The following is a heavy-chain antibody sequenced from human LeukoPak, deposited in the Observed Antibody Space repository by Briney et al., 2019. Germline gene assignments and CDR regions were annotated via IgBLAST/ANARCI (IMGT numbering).Heavy chain of an antibody. CDR3: ARANVLLWFGELLQEGNFDY. D-gene: IGHD3-10*01. J-gene: IGHJ4*02. Sequence: GGSLRLSCAASGFTFSSYAMTWVRQAPGKGLQWGSAVSGSGADTYYADSVKGRFTISRDNAKNSLYLQMNSLRAEDTAVYYCARANVLLWFGELLQEGNFDYWGQGTLVTVSS. CDR2: VSGSGADT. CDR1: GFTFSSYA. V-gene: IGHV3-23*01.